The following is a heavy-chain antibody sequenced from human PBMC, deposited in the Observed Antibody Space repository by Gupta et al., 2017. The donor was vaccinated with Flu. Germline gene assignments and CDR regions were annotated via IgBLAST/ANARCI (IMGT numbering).Heavy chain of an antibody. D-gene: IGHD3-22*01. J-gene: IGHJ3*02. CDR2: IYTSGST. CDR1: GGSISSGSYN. Sequence: QVQLQESGPGLVKPSQTLSLTCTVSGGSISSGSYNWSWIRQPAGKGLEWIGRIYTSGSTNYNPSLKSRVTISVDTSKNQFSLKLSSVTAADTAVYYCARDLITMMYDAFDIWGQGTRVTVSS. CDR3: ARDLITMMYDAFDI. V-gene: IGHV4-61*02.